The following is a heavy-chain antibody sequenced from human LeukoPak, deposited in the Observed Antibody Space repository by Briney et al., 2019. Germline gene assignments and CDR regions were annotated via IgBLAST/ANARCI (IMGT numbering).Heavy chain of an antibody. Sequence: SETLSLTCTVSGGSISHYYWSWIRQPPGKGLEWIGYIYYGGSTNYNPSLKNRLTISVDTSKNQFSLKLSSVTAADTAVYYCARGLYYGDYRGYCDYWGQGTLVTVSS. CDR3: ARGLYYGDYRGYCDY. V-gene: IGHV4-59*01. J-gene: IGHJ4*02. D-gene: IGHD4-17*01. CDR1: GGSISHYY. CDR2: IYYGGST.